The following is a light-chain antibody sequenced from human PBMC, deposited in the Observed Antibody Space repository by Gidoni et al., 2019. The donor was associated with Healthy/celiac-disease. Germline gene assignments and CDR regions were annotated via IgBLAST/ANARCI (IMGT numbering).Light chain of an antibody. CDR1: QSVSSSY. CDR3: QQYGSSPPTWT. CDR2: GAS. Sequence: ERVLTQTPGTLSLSPGERATLSCRASQSVSSSYLAWYQQKPGQAPRLLIYGASSRATGIPDRFSGSGSGTDFTLTISRLEPEDFAVYYCQQYGSSPPTWTFGQGTKVEIK. J-gene: IGKJ1*01. V-gene: IGKV3-20*01.